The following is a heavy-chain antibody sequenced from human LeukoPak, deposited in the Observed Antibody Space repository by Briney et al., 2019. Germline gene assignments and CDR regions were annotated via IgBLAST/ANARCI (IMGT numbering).Heavy chain of an antibody. V-gene: IGHV1-69*04. J-gene: IGHJ4*02. D-gene: IGHD3-3*01. Sequence: SVKVSCKASGGTFSSYAISWVRQAPGQGLEWMGRIIPILGIANYAQKFQGRVTITADKSTSTAYMELSSLRSEDTAVYYCAREGTFYDFWSGPTDYWGQGTLVTVSS. CDR2: IIPILGIA. CDR3: AREGTFYDFWSGPTDY. CDR1: GGTFSSYA.